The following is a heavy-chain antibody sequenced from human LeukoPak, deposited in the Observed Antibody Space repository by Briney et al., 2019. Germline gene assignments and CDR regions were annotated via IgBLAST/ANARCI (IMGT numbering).Heavy chain of an antibody. CDR3: ARAAGYCSSTSCYVFDY. CDR1: GYTFTSYG. Sequence: ASVKVSCKASGYTFTSYGISWVRRAPGQGLEWMGWISAYNGNTNYAQKLQGRVTMTTDTSTSTAYMELRSLRSDDTAVYYCARAAGYCSSTSCYVFDYWGQGTLVTVSS. V-gene: IGHV1-18*04. D-gene: IGHD2-2*01. J-gene: IGHJ4*02. CDR2: ISAYNGNT.